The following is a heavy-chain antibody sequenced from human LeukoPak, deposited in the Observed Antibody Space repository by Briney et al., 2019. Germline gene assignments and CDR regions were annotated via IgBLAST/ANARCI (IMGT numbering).Heavy chain of an antibody. CDR2: IWLDGIRK. Sequence: PGRSLRLSCAASGFTFSNYGMHWVRQVPGKGLEWVAAIWLDGIRKYYADSVKGRLTISRDNSKNTLYLQINSLRAEDTAVYYCARDLEDSSPFGAFDMWGQGTMVTVSS. J-gene: IGHJ3*02. CDR1: GFTFSNYG. V-gene: IGHV3-33*01. D-gene: IGHD3-22*01. CDR3: ARDLEDSSPFGAFDM.